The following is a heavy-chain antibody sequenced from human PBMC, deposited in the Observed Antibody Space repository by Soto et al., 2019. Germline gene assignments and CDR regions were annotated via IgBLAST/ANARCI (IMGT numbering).Heavy chain of an antibody. J-gene: IGHJ4*02. D-gene: IGHD3-16*01. V-gene: IGHV3-66*01. CDR1: GFTVSNNY. Sequence: EEQLVESGGDLVQPGGSLRLSCAASGFTVSNNYMSSVRQAPGKGLEWVSLIYSGGSTYYADSVKGRFTISRDSSKNTLYLQMNSLRAEDTAMYYCAAYSHKGYWGQGTLVTVSS. CDR2: IYSGGST. CDR3: AAYSHKGY.